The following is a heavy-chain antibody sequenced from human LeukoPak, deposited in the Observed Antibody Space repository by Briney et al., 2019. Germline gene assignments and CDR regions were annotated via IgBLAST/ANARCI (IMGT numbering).Heavy chain of an antibody. CDR2: IYTTGST. CDR3: ARDVRGWSGFDY. V-gene: IGHV4-4*07. J-gene: IGHJ4*02. CDR1: GGSISSYY. Sequence: PSETLSLTCSVSGGSISSYYWSWIRQPAGKGLEWIGRIYTTGSTDYNPPLKSRVTMSVDTSENQFSLNLSSVTAADTAVYYCARDVRGWSGFDYWGQGTLVTVSS. D-gene: IGHD3-3*01.